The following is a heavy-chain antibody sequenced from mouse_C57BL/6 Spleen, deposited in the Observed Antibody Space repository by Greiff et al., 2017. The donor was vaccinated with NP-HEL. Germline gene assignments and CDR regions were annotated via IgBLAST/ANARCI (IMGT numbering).Heavy chain of an antibody. Sequence: EVKLMESGGGLVKPGGSLKLSCAASGFTFSDYGMHWVRQAPEKGLEWVAYISSGSSTIYYADTVKGRFTISRDNAKNTLFLQMTSLRSEDTAMYYCARDWDDRWYFDYWGQGTTLTVSS. CDR2: ISSGSSTI. CDR1: GFTFSDYG. D-gene: IGHD4-1*01. V-gene: IGHV5-17*01. J-gene: IGHJ2*01. CDR3: ARDWDDRWYFDY.